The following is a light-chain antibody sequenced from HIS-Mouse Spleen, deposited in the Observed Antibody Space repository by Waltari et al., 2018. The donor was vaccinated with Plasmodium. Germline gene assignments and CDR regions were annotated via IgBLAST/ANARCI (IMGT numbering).Light chain of an antibody. CDR1: ALPKNY. J-gene: IGLJ3*02. V-gene: IGLV3-10*01. Sequence: SYELTQPPSVSVSPGQPARITCSGDALPKNYAYWYQQKSGQAPVLGIYEDSKRPPGIPERFSGSSSGTMATLTISGAQVEDEADYYCYSTDSSGNHRVFGGGTKLTVL. CDR3: YSTDSSGNHRV. CDR2: EDS.